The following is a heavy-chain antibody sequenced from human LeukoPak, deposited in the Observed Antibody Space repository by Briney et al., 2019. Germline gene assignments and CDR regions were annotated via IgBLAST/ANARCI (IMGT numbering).Heavy chain of an antibody. CDR2: IEGGAIDT. D-gene: IGHD3-10*01. Sequence: GGSLRLSCAASGFTFNSYWMAWVRQVPGRGLVWVSRIEGGAIDTDYADFVKGRFTISRDNAKNTVYLQMTSLRAEDTAVYYCAKDSYGSGSTGAFDIWGQGTMVTVSS. CDR3: AKDSYGSGSTGAFDI. J-gene: IGHJ3*02. V-gene: IGHV3-74*01. CDR1: GFTFNSYW.